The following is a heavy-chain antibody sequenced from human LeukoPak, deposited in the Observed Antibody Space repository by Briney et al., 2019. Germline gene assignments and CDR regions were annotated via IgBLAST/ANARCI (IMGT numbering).Heavy chain of an antibody. CDR1: GYSISSGYY. D-gene: IGHD6-13*01. Sequence: SETLSLTCTVSGYSISSGYYWGWIRQPPGQGLEWIGSIYHSGSTYYNPSLKSRVTISVDTSKNQFSLKLSSVTAADTAVYYCARDYHSSWFFDLFDPWGQGTLVTVSS. V-gene: IGHV4-38-2*02. CDR3: ARDYHSSWFFDLFDP. CDR2: IYHSGST. J-gene: IGHJ5*02.